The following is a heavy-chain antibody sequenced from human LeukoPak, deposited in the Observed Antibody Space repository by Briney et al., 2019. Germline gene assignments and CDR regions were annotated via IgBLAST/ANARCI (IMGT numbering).Heavy chain of an antibody. CDR2: IKQDGSEK. D-gene: IGHD6-6*01. J-gene: IGHJ4*02. CDR1: GFTFSSFW. CDR3: ARTPSHISSHPRGYFDY. V-gene: IGHV3-7*01. Sequence: GGSLRLSCAASGFTFSSFWMRWVRQAPGKGLELVANIKQDGSEKYYVDSVKGRFTISRDNAKNSLYLQMNSLRAEDTAVYYCARTPSHISSHPRGYFDYWGQGTLVTVSS.